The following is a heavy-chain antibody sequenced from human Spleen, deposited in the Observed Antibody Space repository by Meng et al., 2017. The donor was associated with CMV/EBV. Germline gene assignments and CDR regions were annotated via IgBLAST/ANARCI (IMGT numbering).Heavy chain of an antibody. Sequence: GESLKISCAASGFTFSTNGMTWVRQGPGTGLEWVADISGNGGTTYYADSVKGRFTISRDNSKNTLYLQMNSLRAEDTAVYYCARDLTTVTTVYWGQGTLVTVSS. CDR3: ARDLTTVTTVY. J-gene: IGHJ4*02. D-gene: IGHD4-11*01. CDR1: GFTFSTNG. CDR2: ISGNGGTT. V-gene: IGHV3-23*01.